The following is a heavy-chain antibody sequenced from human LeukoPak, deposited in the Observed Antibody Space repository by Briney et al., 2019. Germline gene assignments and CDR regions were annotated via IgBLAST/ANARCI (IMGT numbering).Heavy chain of an antibody. V-gene: IGHV1-46*03. CDR1: GYTFTSYY. J-gene: IGHJ5*02. D-gene: IGHD6-13*01. CDR2: INPSGGST. Sequence: ASVKVSCKASGYTFTSYYMHWVRQAPGQGLEWMGIINPSGGSTSYAQKFQGRVTMTRDTSTSTVYMELSSLRSEDTAVYYCARDRRQQLVPNWFDPWGQGTLVTVSS. CDR3: ARDRRQQLVPNWFDP.